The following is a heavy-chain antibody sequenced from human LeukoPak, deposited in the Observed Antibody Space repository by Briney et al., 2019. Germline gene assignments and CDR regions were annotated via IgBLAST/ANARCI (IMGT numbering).Heavy chain of an antibody. CDR1: GFTFSSYG. Sequence: GRSLRLSCAASGFTFSSYGMHWVRQAPGKGLEWVAVISHDERNIHYGDSVKGRFTVSRDNSKNTLYLQMNSLRTEDTAVYYCAKDPYRVVVATGNYLDPWGQGTLVTVSS. J-gene: IGHJ5*02. CDR3: AKDPYRVVVATGNYLDP. V-gene: IGHV3-30*18. D-gene: IGHD2-15*01. CDR2: ISHDERNI.